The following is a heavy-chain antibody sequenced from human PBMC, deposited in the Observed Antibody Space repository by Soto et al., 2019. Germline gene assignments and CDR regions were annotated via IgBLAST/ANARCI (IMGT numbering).Heavy chain of an antibody. CDR2: MNIDGSTT. V-gene: IGHV3-74*01. Sequence: GGSLRLSCAVSGFTLANHWMHWVRQAPGKGLEWVSRMNIDGSTTDYADSVKGRFTVSRDNAKNTLYLQMNSLRAEDTAVYYCATAEVDYGGPGTPVTVSS. CDR3: ATAEVDY. J-gene: IGHJ4*02. CDR1: GFTLANHW.